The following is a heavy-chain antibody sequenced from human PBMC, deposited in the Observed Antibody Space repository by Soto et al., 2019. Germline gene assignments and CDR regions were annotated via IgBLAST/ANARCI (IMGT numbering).Heavy chain of an antibody. D-gene: IGHD6-13*01. V-gene: IGHV4-59*01. J-gene: IGHJ5*02. CDR1: GGSISSYY. CDR2: IYYSGST. Sequence: PSETLSLTCPVSGGSISSYYWSWIRQPPGKGLEWIGYIYYSGSTNYNPSLKSRVTISVDTSKNQFSLKLSSVTAADTAVYYCARAGIAAAGTNWFDPWGQGTLVTVSS. CDR3: ARAGIAAAGTNWFDP.